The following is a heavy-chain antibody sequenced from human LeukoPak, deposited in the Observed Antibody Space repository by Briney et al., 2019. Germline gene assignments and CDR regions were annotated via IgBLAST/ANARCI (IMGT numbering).Heavy chain of an antibody. Sequence: GGSLRLSCAASGFTFSSYAMSWVRQAPGKGLEWVSVIYGGGNIYYADSVKGRFTISRDNSKNTLYLQMNSLRAEDTAVYYCAKLPVAGLYFDYWGQGTLVTVSS. D-gene: IGHD6-19*01. CDR1: GFTFSSYA. V-gene: IGHV3-23*03. CDR3: AKLPVAGLYFDY. J-gene: IGHJ4*02. CDR2: IYGGGNI.